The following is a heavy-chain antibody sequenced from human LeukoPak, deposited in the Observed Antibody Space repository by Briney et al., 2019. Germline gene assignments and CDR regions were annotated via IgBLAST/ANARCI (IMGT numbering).Heavy chain of an antibody. CDR2: IYYGGST. CDR3: ARVHYGSGSLYYYYYMDV. D-gene: IGHD3-10*01. J-gene: IGHJ6*03. Sequence: SETLSLTCTVSDGSISRSRYYWGWIRQPPGKGLEWIGSIYYGGSTYYSPSLKSRVTISVDTSKNQFSLKLTSVTAADTAVYYCARVHYGSGSLYYYYYMDVWGKGTTVTISS. CDR1: DGSISRSRYY. V-gene: IGHV4-39*01.